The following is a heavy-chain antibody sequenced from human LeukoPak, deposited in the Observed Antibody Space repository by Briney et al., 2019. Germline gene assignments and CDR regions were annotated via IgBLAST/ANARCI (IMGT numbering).Heavy chain of an antibody. Sequence: SETLSLTCAVSGFSISSGYYWGWIRQPPGKGLEWIGSIFHSGSTFYNPSLKSRVTISVDTSKNQFSLKLSSVTAADTGVYYCASHVSSSSDWFDPWGQGTLVTVSS. V-gene: IGHV4-38-2*01. CDR1: GFSISSGYY. CDR3: ASHVSSSSDWFDP. D-gene: IGHD6-13*01. CDR2: IFHSGST. J-gene: IGHJ5*02.